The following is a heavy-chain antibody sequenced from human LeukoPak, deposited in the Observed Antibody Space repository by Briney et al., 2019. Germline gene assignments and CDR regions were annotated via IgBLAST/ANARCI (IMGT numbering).Heavy chain of an antibody. CDR1: GYTFTGYY. D-gene: IGHD2-2*03. CDR2: INPNSGGT. V-gene: IGHV1-2*02. J-gene: IGHJ5*02. CDR3: ARGYELDIVVVPAAKLAS. Sequence: GASVKVSCKASGYTFTGYYMHWVRQAPGQGLEWMGWINPNSGGTNYAQKFQGRVTMTRDTSISTAYMELSRLRSDDTAVYYCARGYELDIVVVPAAKLASWGQGTLVTVSS.